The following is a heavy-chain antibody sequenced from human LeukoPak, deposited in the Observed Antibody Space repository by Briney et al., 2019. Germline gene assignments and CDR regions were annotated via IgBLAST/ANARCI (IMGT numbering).Heavy chain of an antibody. CDR2: ISGSGYNT. D-gene: IGHD4-17*01. Sequence: HSGGSLRLSCAASGFTFSSYATSWVRQVPGKGLEWVSAISGSGYNTYYADSVKGRFTISRDNSENTLYLHMDTLRAEDTALYFCAKDRSGGTTTTVMVAWGRGTLVTVSS. CDR1: GFTFSSYA. J-gene: IGHJ5*02. CDR3: AKDRSGGTTTTVMVA. V-gene: IGHV3-23*01.